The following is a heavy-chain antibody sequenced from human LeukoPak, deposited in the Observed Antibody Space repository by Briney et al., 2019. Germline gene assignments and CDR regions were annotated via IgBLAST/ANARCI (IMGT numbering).Heavy chain of an antibody. J-gene: IGHJ5*02. CDR3: ARRGYGDYWFDP. D-gene: IGHD4-17*01. CDR1: GGSISSYY. CDR2: IYYSGST. V-gene: IGHV4-59*08. Sequence: SETLSLTCTVSGGSISSYYWSWIRQPPGKGLEWIGYIYYSGSTNYNPSLKSRVTISVDTSKNQFSLKLSSVTAADTAVYYCARRGYGDYWFDPWGQGTLVTVSS.